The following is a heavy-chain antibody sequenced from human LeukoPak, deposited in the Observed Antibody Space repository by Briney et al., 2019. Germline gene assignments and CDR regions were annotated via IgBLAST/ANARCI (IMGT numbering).Heavy chain of an antibody. CDR1: GFTFSSYA. J-gene: IGHJ4*02. CDR3: AKDRQQLLPGFYFDY. V-gene: IGHV3-23*01. Sequence: GSLRLSCAASGFTFSSYAMSWVRQAPGKGLEWVSAISGSGGTSYYADSVKGRFTISRDNSKNTLYLQMNSLRAEDTAVYYCAKDRQQLLPGFYFDYWGQGTLVTVSS. CDR2: ISGSGGTS. D-gene: IGHD6-13*01.